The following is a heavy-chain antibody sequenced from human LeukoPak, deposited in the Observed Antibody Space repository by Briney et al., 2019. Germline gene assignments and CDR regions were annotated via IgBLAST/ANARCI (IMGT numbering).Heavy chain of an antibody. V-gene: IGHV4-59*01. D-gene: IGHD4-23*01. CDR1: GGSISSYY. CDR2: VYYSGST. Sequence: SETLSLTCTVSGGSISSYYWSWIRQPPGKGLEWIGYVYYSGSTNYNPSLKSRVTISVDTSKNQFSLKLSSVIAADTAVYYCARSSYGGNGIVHFDYWGQGTLVTVSS. J-gene: IGHJ4*02. CDR3: ARSSYGGNGIVHFDY.